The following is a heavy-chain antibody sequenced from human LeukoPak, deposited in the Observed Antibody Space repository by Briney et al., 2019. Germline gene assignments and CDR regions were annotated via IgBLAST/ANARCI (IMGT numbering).Heavy chain of an antibody. J-gene: IGHJ4*02. D-gene: IGHD3-22*01. CDR2: IRYDGSNK. CDR3: ARVLHKRNYDSTTYYGY. V-gene: IGHV3-30*02. Sequence: PGGSLRLSCAASGFTFSSYGMHWVRQAPGKGLEWVAFIRYDGSNKFYEDSVKGRFTISRDNSKNTVYLQMNSLRSEDTAVYYCARVLHKRNYDSTTYYGYWGQGTLVTVSS. CDR1: GFTFSSYG.